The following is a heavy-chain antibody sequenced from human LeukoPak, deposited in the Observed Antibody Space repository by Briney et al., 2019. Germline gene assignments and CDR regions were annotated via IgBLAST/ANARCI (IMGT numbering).Heavy chain of an antibody. CDR3: AKDSGPMVRGEPYYFDY. V-gene: IGHV3-30*18. CDR1: GFTFSSYG. J-gene: IGHJ4*02. Sequence: PGGSLRLSCAASGFTFSSYGMHWVRQAPGKGLEWVAVISYDGSNKYYADSVKGRFTISRDNSKNTLYLQMNSLRAEDTAVYYCAKDSGPMVRGEPYYFDYWGQGTLVTVSS. D-gene: IGHD3-10*01. CDR2: ISYDGSNK.